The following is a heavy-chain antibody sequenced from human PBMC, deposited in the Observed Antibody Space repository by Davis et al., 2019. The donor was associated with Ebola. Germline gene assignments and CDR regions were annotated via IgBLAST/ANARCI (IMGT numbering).Heavy chain of an antibody. J-gene: IGHJ6*02. CDR3: TRDLKQPRPSYYYGMDV. Sequence: GESLKISCPASGFTFGDYAMNWVRQAPGKGLEWVGFIRSKAYGGKTQYAASVKGRFTISRDDSKSIAYMQMNSLKTEDTAVYYCTRDLKQPRPSYYYGMDVWGQGTTVTVSS. D-gene: IGHD6-6*01. CDR2: IRSKAYGGKT. V-gene: IGHV3-49*04. CDR1: GFTFGDYA.